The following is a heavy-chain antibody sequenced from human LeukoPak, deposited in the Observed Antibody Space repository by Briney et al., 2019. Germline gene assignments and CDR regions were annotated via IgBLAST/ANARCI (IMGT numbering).Heavy chain of an antibody. J-gene: IGHJ3*02. CDR2: IKEDGGET. CDR1: GFTFSNYA. Sequence: GGSLRLSCAASGFTFSNYAMSWVRQAPGKGLEWVATIKEDGGETKYVDSVKGRFTISRDNARSSLSLQMTSLRVDDTAVYYCARSSSRAYDIWGQGTMVTVSS. CDR3: ARSSSRAYDI. V-gene: IGHV3-7*01. D-gene: IGHD6-6*01.